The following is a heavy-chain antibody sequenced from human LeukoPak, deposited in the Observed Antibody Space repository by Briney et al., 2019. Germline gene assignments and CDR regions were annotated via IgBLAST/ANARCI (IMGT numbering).Heavy chain of an antibody. CDR2: ISSSSSFT. Sequence: GGSLRLSCAASGFTFSNSWMNWVRQAPGKGLEWLSYISSSSSFTNYADSVKGRFTISRDNAKNSLYLQMNSLRAEDTAVYYCARGRIGSYSGDSFDIWGQGTMVTVS. J-gene: IGHJ3*02. D-gene: IGHD1-26*01. CDR1: GFTFSNSW. V-gene: IGHV3-11*03. CDR3: ARGRIGSYSGDSFDI.